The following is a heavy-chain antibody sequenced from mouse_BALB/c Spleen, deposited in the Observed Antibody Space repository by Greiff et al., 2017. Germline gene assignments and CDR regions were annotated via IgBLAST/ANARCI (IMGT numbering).Heavy chain of an antibody. Sequence: EVQGVESGGGLVQPGGSLKLSCAASGFTFSSYGMSWVRQTPDKRLELVATINSNGGSTYYPDSVKGRFTISRDNAKNTLYLQMSSLKSEDTAMYYCANYYYGSSGFAYWGQGTLVTVSA. CDR1: GFTFSSYG. J-gene: IGHJ3*01. V-gene: IGHV5-6-3*01. CDR3: ANYYYGSSGFAY. CDR2: INSNGGST. D-gene: IGHD1-1*01.